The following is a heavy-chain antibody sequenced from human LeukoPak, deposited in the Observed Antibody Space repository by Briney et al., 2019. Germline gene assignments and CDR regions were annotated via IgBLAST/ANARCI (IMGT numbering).Heavy chain of an antibody. CDR3: TRGQWLDVWDF. J-gene: IGHJ4*02. CDR1: GTSMSNSY. V-gene: IGHV4-4*07. Sequence: TSETLSLTCTVSGTSMSNSYWSWIRQPAGKGLEWIGHIQDRGSTIYNPSLGSRVTMSLDTPKNQFSLKLNSVTAADTAVYYCTRGQWLDVWDFWGQGTLVTVSS. D-gene: IGHD6-19*01. CDR2: IQDRGST.